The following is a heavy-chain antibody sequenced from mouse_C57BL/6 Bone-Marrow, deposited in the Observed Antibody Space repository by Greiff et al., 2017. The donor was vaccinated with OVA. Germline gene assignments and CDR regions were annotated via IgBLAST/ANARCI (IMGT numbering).Heavy chain of an antibody. J-gene: IGHJ4*01. CDR3: ARVLRRAMDY. Sequence: EVQLQQSGPELVKPGASVKISCKASGYTFTDYYMNWVKQSHGKSLEWIGDINPNNGGTSYNQKFKGKATLTVDKSSSTAYMELRSLTSEDSAVYYCARVLRRAMDYWGQGTSVTVSS. D-gene: IGHD1-2*01. V-gene: IGHV1-26*01. CDR1: GYTFTDYY. CDR2: INPNNGGT.